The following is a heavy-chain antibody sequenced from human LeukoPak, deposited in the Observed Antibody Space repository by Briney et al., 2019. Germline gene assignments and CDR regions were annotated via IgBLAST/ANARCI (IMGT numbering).Heavy chain of an antibody. J-gene: IGHJ4*02. D-gene: IGHD1-26*01. V-gene: IGHV1-2*02. CDR3: ARVWVLKSSPLCDY. Sequence: ASVKVSCKASGYTFTGYYMHWVRQAPGQGLEWMGWINPNSGGTNYAQKFQGRVTMTRDTSICTAYMELSRLRSDDTAVYYCARVWVLKSSPLCDYWGQGTLVTVSS. CDR1: GYTFTGYY. CDR2: INPNSGGT.